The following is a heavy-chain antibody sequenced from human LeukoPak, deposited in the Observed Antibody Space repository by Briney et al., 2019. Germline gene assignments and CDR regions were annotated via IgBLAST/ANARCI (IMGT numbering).Heavy chain of an antibody. CDR2: IRSKANSYAT. J-gene: IGHJ4*02. CDR3: ATESGSYYVH. D-gene: IGHD1-26*01. Sequence: GGSLRLSCAASGFTFSDSAMHWVRQASGKGLEWVGRIRSKANSYATGHAAPVKGRFTISRDDSKNTAYLQMNSLKTEDTAVYFCATESGSYYVHWGQGTLVTVSS. V-gene: IGHV3-73*01. CDR1: GFTFSDSA.